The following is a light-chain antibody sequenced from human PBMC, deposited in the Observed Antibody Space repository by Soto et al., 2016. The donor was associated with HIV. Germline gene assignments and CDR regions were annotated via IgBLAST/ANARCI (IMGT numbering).Light chain of an antibody. Sequence: SYVLTRPPSVAVAPGKTARITCGGNNIGSKSVHWYQQKAGQAPVLVVYDDSDRPSGIPERFSGSNSEDTATLTISRVEAGDEADYYCQVWDNTSDQGVFGTGTKVTVL. CDR2: DDS. CDR3: QVWDNTSDQGV. J-gene: IGLJ1*01. V-gene: IGLV3-21*03. CDR1: NIGSKS.